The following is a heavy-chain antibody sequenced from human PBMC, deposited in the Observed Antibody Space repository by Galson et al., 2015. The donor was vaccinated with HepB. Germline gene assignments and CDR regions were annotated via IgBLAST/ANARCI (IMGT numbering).Heavy chain of an antibody. V-gene: IGHV1-2*07. Sequence: SVKVSCQASGYTFTGCYMHWVGQAAGLGLEWMGWNKPNSGGTNYAHKFQGRVTMTRDTSISTAYMELSRLRYDDPAVYYCAQEDPIWGIDYWGQGTLVTVSS. CDR3: AQEDPIWGIDY. J-gene: IGHJ4*02. CDR1: GYTFTGCY. D-gene: IGHD7-27*01. CDR2: NKPNSGGT.